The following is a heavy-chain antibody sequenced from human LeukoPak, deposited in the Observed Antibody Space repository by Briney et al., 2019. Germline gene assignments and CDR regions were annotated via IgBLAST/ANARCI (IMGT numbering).Heavy chain of an antibody. Sequence: GGSLRLSCAASGFTFSSYWMSWVRQAPGKGLEWVANIKQDGSEKYYVDSVKGRFTISRDNAKNSLYPQMNSLRAEDTAVYYCARVRYYYGSAHDYWGQGTLVTVSS. CDR3: ARVRYYYGSAHDY. V-gene: IGHV3-7*01. J-gene: IGHJ4*02. CDR1: GFTFSSYW. D-gene: IGHD3-10*01. CDR2: IKQDGSEK.